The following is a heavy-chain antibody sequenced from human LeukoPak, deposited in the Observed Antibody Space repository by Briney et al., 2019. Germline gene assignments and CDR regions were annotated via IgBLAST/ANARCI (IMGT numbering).Heavy chain of an antibody. CDR1: GFTFSSYR. Sequence: GGSLRLSCATSGFTFSSYRMNWVRQAPGKGLEWVSSISSGSRYIYYADSVKGRFTISRDNAKNSLYLQMNSLRAEDTHVYYCGRCGGGGCYHADDYWGQGTLVTVST. CDR2: ISSGSRYI. D-gene: IGHD2-15*01. J-gene: IGHJ4*02. CDR3: GRCGGGGCYHADDY. V-gene: IGHV3-21*01.